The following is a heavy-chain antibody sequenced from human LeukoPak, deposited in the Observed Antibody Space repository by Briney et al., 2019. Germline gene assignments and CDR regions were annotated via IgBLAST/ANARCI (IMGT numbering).Heavy chain of an antibody. CDR2: IIPIFGTA. Sequence: ASVKVSCKASGGTFSSYAISWVRQAPGQGLEWMGGIIPIFGTANYAQKFQGRVTITADESTSTAYMELSSLRSEDTAVYYCARAPERGCSGYDFDYWGQGTLVTVSS. CDR1: GGTFSSYA. J-gene: IGHJ4*02. CDR3: ARAPERGCSGYDFDY. D-gene: IGHD5-12*01. V-gene: IGHV1-69*13.